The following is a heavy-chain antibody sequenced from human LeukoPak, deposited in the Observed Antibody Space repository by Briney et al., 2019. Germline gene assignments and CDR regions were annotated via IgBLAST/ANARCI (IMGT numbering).Heavy chain of an antibody. CDR3: ARVGYSYGFDY. J-gene: IGHJ4*02. Sequence: SETLSLTCAVSGGSISSGGYSWSWLRQPPGKGLEWIGYIYHSGSTYYNPSLKSRVTISVDRSKNQFSLKLSSVTAADTAVYYCARVGYSYGFDYWGQGTLVTVSS. D-gene: IGHD5-18*01. V-gene: IGHV4-30-2*01. CDR2: IYHSGST. CDR1: GGSISSGGYS.